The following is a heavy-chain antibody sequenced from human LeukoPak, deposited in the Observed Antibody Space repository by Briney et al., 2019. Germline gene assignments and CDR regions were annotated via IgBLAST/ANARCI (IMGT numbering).Heavy chain of an antibody. CDR3: AKSRGIYDNSGWRTYDS. D-gene: IGHD6-19*01. J-gene: IGHJ4*02. CDR2: ISYDGSNK. Sequence: GGSLRLSCAASGFTFSSYAMHWVRQAPGKGLEWVAVISYDGSNKYYADSVKGRFTISRDNSKNTLYLQMNSLRAEDTAIYYCAKSRGIYDNSGWRTYDSWGQGILVTVSS. V-gene: IGHV3-30-3*02. CDR1: GFTFSSYA.